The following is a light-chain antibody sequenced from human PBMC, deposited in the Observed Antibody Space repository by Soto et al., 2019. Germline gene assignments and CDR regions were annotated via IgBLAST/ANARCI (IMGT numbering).Light chain of an antibody. CDR2: GAA. V-gene: IGKV3-20*01. Sequence: VLTQSQGTMSLFSGAIATLSGGSSQTVSGNYLAWYQQKPGQVPRLLIYGAASRATGIPDRFSGSGSGTDFTLTISRLDPEDWSVYDCQQSGSSSWTGCQGTKVDIK. J-gene: IGKJ1*01. CDR1: QTVSGNY. CDR3: QQSGSSSWT.